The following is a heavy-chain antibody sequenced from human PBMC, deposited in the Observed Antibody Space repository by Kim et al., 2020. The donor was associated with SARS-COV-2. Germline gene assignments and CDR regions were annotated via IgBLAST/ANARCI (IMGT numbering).Heavy chain of an antibody. D-gene: IGHD2-15*01. CDR3: ARARMGYCSGGSCYRPLHYSDY. Sequence: SETLSLTCAVYGGSFSGYYWSWIRQPPGKGLEWIGEINHSGSTNYNPSLKSRVTISVDTSKNQFPLKLSSVTAADTAVYYCARARMGYCSGGSCYRPLHYSDYRGQGTRVTVPS. CDR2: INHSGST. V-gene: IGHV4-34*01. J-gene: IGHJ4*02. CDR1: GGSFSGYY.